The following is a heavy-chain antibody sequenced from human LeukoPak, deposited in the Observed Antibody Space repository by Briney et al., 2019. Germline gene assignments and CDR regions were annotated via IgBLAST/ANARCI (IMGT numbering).Heavy chain of an antibody. J-gene: IGHJ4*02. D-gene: IGHD3-3*01. Sequence: SETLSLTCAVSGSFISSYYWTWIRQSPERGLEWIGYISAIGDTNYNPSLKSRVTMSVDTSKGQLSLRLTSVTAADTAVYYCARHSNFWDIDHWSPGTLVTVSS. CDR3: ARHSNFWDIDH. V-gene: IGHV4-4*09. CDR1: GSFISSYY. CDR2: ISAIGDT.